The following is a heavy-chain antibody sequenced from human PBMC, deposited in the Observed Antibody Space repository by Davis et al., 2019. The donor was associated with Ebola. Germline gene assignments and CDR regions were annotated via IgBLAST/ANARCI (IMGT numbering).Heavy chain of an antibody. CDR2: INPNSGGT. D-gene: IGHD2-8*01. CDR1: GYTFTGYY. J-gene: IGHJ2*01. Sequence: ASVKVSCKASGYTFTGYYMHWVRQAPGHGLEWMGWINPNSGGTNYAQKFQGRVTMTRDTSISTAYMELSRLRSDDTAVYYCARGEDCTIGLCRLRYFDLWGRGTLVTVSS. CDR3: ARGEDCTIGLCRLRYFDL. V-gene: IGHV1-2*02.